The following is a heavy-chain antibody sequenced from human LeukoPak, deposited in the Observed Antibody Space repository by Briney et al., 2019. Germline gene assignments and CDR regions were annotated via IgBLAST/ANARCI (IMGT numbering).Heavy chain of an antibody. V-gene: IGHV4-39*01. Sequence: SETLSLTCTVSGGSISSSSYYWGWIRQPPGKGLEWIGSIYYSGSTYYNPSLKSRVTISVDTSKNQFSLKLSSVTAADTAVYYCARQTGDSSRYYYKDYFDYWGQGTLVTVSS. CDR2: IYYSGST. D-gene: IGHD3-22*01. J-gene: IGHJ4*02. CDR1: GGSISSSSYY. CDR3: ARQTGDSSRYYYKDYFDY.